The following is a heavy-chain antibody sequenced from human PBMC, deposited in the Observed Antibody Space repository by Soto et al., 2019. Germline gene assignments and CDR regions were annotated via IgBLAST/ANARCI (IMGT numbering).Heavy chain of an antibody. D-gene: IGHD3-3*01. CDR1: GFTFSSYS. CDR2: ISSSSSYI. J-gene: IGHJ6*02. Sequence: PGGSLRLSCAASGFTFSSYSMNWVRQAPGKGLEWVSSISSSSSYIYYADSVKGRFTISRDNAKNSLYLQMNSLRAEDTAVYYCAREYYDFWSGHSRGYGMDVWGQGTTVTVSS. CDR3: AREYYDFWSGHSRGYGMDV. V-gene: IGHV3-21*01.